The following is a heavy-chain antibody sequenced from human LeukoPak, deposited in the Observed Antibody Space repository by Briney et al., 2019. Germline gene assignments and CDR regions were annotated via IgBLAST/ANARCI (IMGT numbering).Heavy chain of an antibody. CDR3: ARGASPKDAVFFDY. D-gene: IGHD3-16*01. CDR2: VHSSGDI. V-gene: IGHV4-61*02. CDR1: GVSITSGSYY. Sequence: AQTLSLTCSVSGVSITSGSYYWGWIRQSAGKGLEWIGRVHSSGDIYHNAAFRSRAAVSGNASKNQFSLQLNSVTAADTAVYYCARGASPKDAVFFDYWGQGALITVSS. J-gene: IGHJ4*02.